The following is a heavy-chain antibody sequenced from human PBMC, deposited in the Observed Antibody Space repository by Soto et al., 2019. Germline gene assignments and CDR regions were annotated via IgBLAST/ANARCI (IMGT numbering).Heavy chain of an antibody. CDR3: ARGIHGVTPSDY. V-gene: IGHV1-69*13. D-gene: IGHD2-21*02. Sequence: SVKVSCKASGGSFSSYAISWVRQAPGQGLEWMGGIIPIFGTANYAQKFQGRVTITADESTSTAYMELSSLRSEDTAVYYCARGIHGVTPSDYWGQGTLVTVSS. CDR1: GGSFSSYA. CDR2: IIPIFGTA. J-gene: IGHJ4*02.